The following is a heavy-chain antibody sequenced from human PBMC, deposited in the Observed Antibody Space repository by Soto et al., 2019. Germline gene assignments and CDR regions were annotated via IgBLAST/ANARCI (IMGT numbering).Heavy chain of an antibody. CDR1: GFTFNNYA. V-gene: IGHV3-23*01. CDR3: AKGRGGSGSLTPRVDF. Sequence: EVQLLESGGGLVQAGGSLRLSCAASGFTFNNYAMTWVRQAPGRGLEWVSAISGGGDTTSYADSVKGRFTVARDSSKNTLYLQMSSLRAEDTALYYCAKGRGGSGSLTPRVDFWGQGTLVTVSS. CDR2: ISGGGDTT. D-gene: IGHD3-10*01. J-gene: IGHJ4*02.